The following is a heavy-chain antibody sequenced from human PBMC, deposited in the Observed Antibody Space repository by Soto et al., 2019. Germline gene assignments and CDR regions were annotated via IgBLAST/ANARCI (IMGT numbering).Heavy chain of an antibody. V-gene: IGHV1-8*01. J-gene: IGHJ4*02. D-gene: IGHD3-10*01. CDR1: GYSFTSLD. Sequence: QVQLVQSGAEVKELGASVKVSCQASGYSFTSLDINWMRQATGQGLEWMGWMSPGRGSAGYAQKFQGRVTMTRDTSRGTAYMELSSLRSEDTAVYYCARGVDAGVDFWGQGTLVTV. CDR2: MSPGRGSA. CDR3: ARGVDAGVDF.